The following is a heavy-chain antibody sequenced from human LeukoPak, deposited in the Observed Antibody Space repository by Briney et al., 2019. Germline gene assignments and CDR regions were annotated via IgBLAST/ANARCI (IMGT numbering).Heavy chain of an antibody. J-gene: IGHJ4*02. CDR2: INPSGGST. Sequence: ASVKVSCKASGYTFTGYYMHWVRQAPGQGLEWMGIINPSGGSTSYAQKFQGRVTMTRDTSTSTVYMELSSLRSEDTAVYYCARETIVVVVAATLKFFDYWGQGTLVTVSS. CDR1: GYTFTGYY. D-gene: IGHD2-15*01. V-gene: IGHV1-46*01. CDR3: ARETIVVVVAATLKFFDY.